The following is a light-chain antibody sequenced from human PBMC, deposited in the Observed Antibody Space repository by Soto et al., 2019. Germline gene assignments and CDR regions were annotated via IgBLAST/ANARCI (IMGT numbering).Light chain of an antibody. CDR2: DAS. CDR3: QQRSNWPLT. CDR1: ESVSTY. V-gene: IGKV3-11*01. Sequence: EIVLTQSPATLSLSPGERATLSCRGSESVSTYLAWYQQKPGQAPRLLMYDASNRVAGIPGRFSGSGSGTDFTLTISGLEPEDFAVYYCQQRSNWPLTFGGGTKVDIK. J-gene: IGKJ4*01.